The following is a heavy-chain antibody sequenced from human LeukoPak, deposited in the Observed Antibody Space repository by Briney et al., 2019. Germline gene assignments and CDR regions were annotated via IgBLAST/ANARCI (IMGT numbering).Heavy chain of an antibody. CDR1: GFTFDDYA. J-gene: IGHJ3*02. CDR2: ISWNSGSI. V-gene: IGHV3-9*01. Sequence: PGGSLRLSCAASGFTFDDYAMHWVRQAPGKGLEWVSGISWNSGSIGYADSVKGRFTISRYNAKNSLYLQMNSLRAEDTALYYCAKGNGGNSYAFDIWGQGTMVTVSS. CDR3: AKGNGGNSYAFDI. D-gene: IGHD4-23*01.